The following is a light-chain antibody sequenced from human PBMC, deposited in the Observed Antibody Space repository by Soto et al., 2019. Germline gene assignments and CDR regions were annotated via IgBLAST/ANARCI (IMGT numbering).Light chain of an antibody. J-gene: IGKJ1*01. CDR1: QSVSRD. CDR3: QQRSNWPPT. CDR2: DAS. V-gene: IGKV3-11*01. Sequence: EIVLTQSPATLCLSPGERATLSCRASQSVSRDLAWYQQKPGQAPRLLIYDASNRATGIPARFSGSGSGTDFTLTISSLEPEDFAVYYCQQRSNWPPTFGQGTKVDIK.